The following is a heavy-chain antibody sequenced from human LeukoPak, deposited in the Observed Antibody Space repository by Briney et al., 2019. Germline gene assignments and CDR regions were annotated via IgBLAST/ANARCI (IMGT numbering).Heavy chain of an antibody. CDR1: GFTFSSYA. CDR3: AKPGGGLLQYYFDY. D-gene: IGHD3-10*01. CDR2: ISGSGGST. Sequence: GESLRLSCAASGFTFSSYAMSWVRQAPGQGLEWVSAISGSGGSTYYADSVKGRFTISRDNSKNTVYLQMNSLRAEDTAVYYCAKPGGGLLQYYFDYWGQGTLVTVSS. V-gene: IGHV3-23*01. J-gene: IGHJ4*02.